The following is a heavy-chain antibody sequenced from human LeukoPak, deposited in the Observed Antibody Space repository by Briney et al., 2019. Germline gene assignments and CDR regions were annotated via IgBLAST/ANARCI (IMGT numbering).Heavy chain of an antibody. J-gene: IGHJ4*02. CDR3: ARHGFIQFWLY. CDR1: GASINRGTYY. CDR2: IDSSGTT. V-gene: IGHV4-39*01. Sequence: SETLSLTCTVSGASINRGTYYWGWIRQSPEKGLEWIGSIDSSGTTHYNSSLKSRVIISVDTSKNQVSLNLTSMTFADTAIYYCARHGFIQFWLYRGQGAQVIVSS. D-gene: IGHD2-2*02.